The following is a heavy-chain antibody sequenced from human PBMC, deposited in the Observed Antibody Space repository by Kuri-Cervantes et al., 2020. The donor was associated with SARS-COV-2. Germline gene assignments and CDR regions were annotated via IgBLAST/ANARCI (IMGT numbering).Heavy chain of an antibody. CDR2: IYYRGST. CDR1: GGSISSYY. V-gene: IGHV4-59*01. CDR3: ARADSNKYYYGMDV. Sequence: SETLSLTCTVSGGSISSYYWSWIRQPPGKGLEWIGYIYYRGSTNYNPSLKSRVTISVDTSKNQFSLKLSSVTAADTAVYYCARADSNKYYYGMDVWGQGTTVTVSS. J-gene: IGHJ6*02. D-gene: IGHD4-11*01.